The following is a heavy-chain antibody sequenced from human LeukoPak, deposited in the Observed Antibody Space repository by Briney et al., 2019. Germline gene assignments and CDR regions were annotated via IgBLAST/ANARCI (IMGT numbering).Heavy chain of an antibody. V-gene: IGHV4-30-4*01. D-gene: IGHD3-3*01. CDR3: ARGPYDFWSGSPYGMDV. CDR1: GGSISSGDYY. Sequence: PSETLSLTCTVSGGSISSGDYYWSWIRQPPGKGLEWIGYIYYSGSTYYNPSLKSRVTISVDTSKNQFSLKLSSVTAADTAVYYCARGPYDFWSGSPYGMDVRGQGTTVTVSS. CDR2: IYYSGST. J-gene: IGHJ6*02.